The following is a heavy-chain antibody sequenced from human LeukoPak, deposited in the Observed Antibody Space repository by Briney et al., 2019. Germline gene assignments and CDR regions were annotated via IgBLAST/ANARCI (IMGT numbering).Heavy chain of an antibody. CDR2: IFYSGST. Sequence: SETLSLTCTVSGASISTSNYYWGWIRQPPGKGLEWIGNIFYSGSTYYSPSLRSRVTISLDTSRNQFSLKLSSVTAADTAVYYCARHRKPAITMIRGVNRGGAIDYWGQGTLVTVSS. CDR1: GASISTSNYY. D-gene: IGHD3-10*01. J-gene: IGHJ4*02. V-gene: IGHV4-39*01. CDR3: ARHRKPAITMIRGVNRGGAIDY.